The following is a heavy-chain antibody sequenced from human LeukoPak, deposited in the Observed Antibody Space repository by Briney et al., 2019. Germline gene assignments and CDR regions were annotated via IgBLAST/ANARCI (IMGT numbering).Heavy chain of an antibody. V-gene: IGHV4-39*07. D-gene: IGHD3-10*01. CDR2: IYYSGST. J-gene: IGHJ4*02. CDR3: ARIHRDSGSPTWFY. CDR1: GGSISNSNYY. Sequence: PSETLSLTCSVSGGSISNSNYYWGWIRLPPGKGMEWIGTIYYSGSTNYNPSLKSRVTISVDTSKNQFSLKLSSVTAADTAVYYCARIHRDSGSPTWFYWGQGTLVTVSS.